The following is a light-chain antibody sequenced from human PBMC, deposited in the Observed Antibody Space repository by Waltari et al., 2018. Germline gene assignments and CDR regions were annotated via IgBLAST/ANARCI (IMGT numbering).Light chain of an antibody. Sequence: DIVMTQSPDSLAVSLVERATTNCKSSQSVLYRSNNKNYLTWYQQKPGQPPKLLIYWASTRESGVPDRFSGSASGTDFTLTISSLQAEDVAVYYCQQYYSAPYTFGQGTKLEIK. V-gene: IGKV4-1*01. CDR1: QSVLYRSNNKNY. CDR2: WAS. J-gene: IGKJ2*01. CDR3: QQYYSAPYT.